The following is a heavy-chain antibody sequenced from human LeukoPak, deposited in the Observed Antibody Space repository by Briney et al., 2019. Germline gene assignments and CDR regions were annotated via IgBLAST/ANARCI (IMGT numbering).Heavy chain of an antibody. J-gene: IGHJ2*01. CDR1: GFSFSTYG. CDR2: ISYDGSNT. CDR3: ASAPYYYDSSGYSDWYFDL. D-gene: IGHD3-22*01. Sequence: GGSLRLSCAASGFSFSTYGLHWVRQAPGKGLEWVAVISYDGSNTYYTDSVRGRFTISRDNSKNTLYLQMNSLRAEDTAVYYCASAPYYYDSSGYSDWYFDLWGRGTLVTVSS. V-gene: IGHV3-30*03.